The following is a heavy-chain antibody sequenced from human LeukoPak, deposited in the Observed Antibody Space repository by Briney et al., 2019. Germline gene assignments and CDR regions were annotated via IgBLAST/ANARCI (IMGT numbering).Heavy chain of an antibody. Sequence: GGSLRLSCVASGFTFSSYNMNWVRQAPGRGLEWVSYISSSSGTIYYADSVKGRFTISRDNSKNTVYLQMNSLRAEDTAVYFCAKEYGYDYNYYYSMDVWGRGTTVTISS. CDR2: ISSSSGTI. CDR3: AKEYGYDYNYYYSMDV. V-gene: IGHV3-48*01. D-gene: IGHD1-1*01. J-gene: IGHJ6*03. CDR1: GFTFSSYN.